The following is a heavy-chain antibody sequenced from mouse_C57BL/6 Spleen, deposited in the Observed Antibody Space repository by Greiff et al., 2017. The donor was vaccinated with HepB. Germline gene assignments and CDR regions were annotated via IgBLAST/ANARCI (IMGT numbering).Heavy chain of an antibody. Sequence: EVMLVESGPGMVKPSQSLSLTCTVTGYSITSGYDWHWIRHFPGNKLEWMGYISYSGSTNYNPSLKSRISITHDTSKNHFFLKLNSVTTEDTATYYCAREITTVVDWYFDVWGTGTTVTVSS. V-gene: IGHV3-1*01. CDR2: ISYSGST. CDR3: AREITTVVDWYFDV. J-gene: IGHJ1*03. CDR1: GYSITSGYD. D-gene: IGHD1-1*01.